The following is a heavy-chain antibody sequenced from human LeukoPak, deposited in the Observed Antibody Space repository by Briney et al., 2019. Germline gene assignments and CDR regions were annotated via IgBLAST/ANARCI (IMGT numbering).Heavy chain of an antibody. J-gene: IGHJ6*02. CDR1: GGSISGHY. V-gene: IGHV4-59*11. Sequence: ETLSLTCSVSGGSISGHYWTWIRQPPGKGLEWIGQIHYTGKPDYNPSLKNRITISVDKSKNQVSLQVSSVTAADSAIYYCARFGVDYDMDVWGHGTTVTVFS. CDR2: IHYTGKP. CDR3: ARFGVDYDMDV. D-gene: IGHD2-8*01.